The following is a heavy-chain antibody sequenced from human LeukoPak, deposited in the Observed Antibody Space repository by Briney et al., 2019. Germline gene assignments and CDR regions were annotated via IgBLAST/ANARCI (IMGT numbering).Heavy chain of an antibody. J-gene: IGHJ1*01. CDR1: GFTLSSYA. CDR3: ARALYYDSSGYSDAEYFQH. Sequence: GGSLRLSCAASGFTLSSYAMHWVRRAPGKGLEWVAVISYDGSNKYYADSVKGRFTISRDNSKNTLYLQMNSLGAEDTAVYYCARALYYDSSGYSDAEYFQHWGQGTLVTVSS. CDR2: ISYDGSNK. D-gene: IGHD3-22*01. V-gene: IGHV3-30-3*01.